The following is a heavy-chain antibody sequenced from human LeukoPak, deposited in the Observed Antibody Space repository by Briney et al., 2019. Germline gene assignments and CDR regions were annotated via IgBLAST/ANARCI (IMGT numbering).Heavy chain of an antibody. Sequence: GGSLRLSCAASGFTFSSYSMGWARQAPGKGLEWVSVIYTGGDTYYADSVRGRFTISRDNSKNTVNLQMNSLRAEDTALYYCAGGQMFTSGGFDDWGQGTLVTVSS. V-gene: IGHV3-53*01. CDR2: IYTGGDT. J-gene: IGHJ4*02. CDR3: AGGQMFTSGGFDD. D-gene: IGHD6-19*01. CDR1: GFTFSSYS.